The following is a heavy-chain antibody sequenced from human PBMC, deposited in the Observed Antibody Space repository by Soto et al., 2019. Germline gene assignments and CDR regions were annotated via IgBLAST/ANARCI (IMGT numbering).Heavy chain of an antibody. Sequence: GSLRLSCAGSGFTFSSYGIHWVRQAPGKGLEWVALISYDGGNEKYTESVKDRFTISRDDSHNVAYLQMSSLRTEDNAMYYCAKDRYSGTYPTDCDNWGQGSRVTVS. CDR1: GFTFSSYG. CDR2: ISYDGGNE. V-gene: IGHV3-30*18. D-gene: IGHD1-26*01. CDR3: AKDRYSGTYPTDCDN. J-gene: IGHJ4*02.